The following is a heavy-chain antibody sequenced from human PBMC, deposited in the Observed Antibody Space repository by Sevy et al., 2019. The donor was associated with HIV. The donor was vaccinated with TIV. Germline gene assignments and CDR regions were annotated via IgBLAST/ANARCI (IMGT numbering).Heavy chain of an antibody. CDR2: FDPEDDET. Sequence: ASVKVSFKVSGYTLTQFSMHWVRQAPGKGLEWMATFDPEDDETICAQRLQGRVTMTEDTSTDTAYMELSSLRSDDTAVYYCAVTKDYYDSSGYPFDYWGQGSLVTVSS. D-gene: IGHD3-22*01. CDR3: AVTKDYYDSSGYPFDY. CDR1: GYTLTQFS. V-gene: IGHV1-24*01. J-gene: IGHJ4*02.